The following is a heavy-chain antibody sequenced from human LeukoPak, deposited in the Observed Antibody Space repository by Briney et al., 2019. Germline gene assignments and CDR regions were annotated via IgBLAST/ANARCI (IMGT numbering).Heavy chain of an antibody. Sequence: PGGSLRLSCAASGFTFSNYWMHWVRQAPGKGLVWVSRVNSDGGATTYADSVQGRFTISRDNAKNTIYLQMNSLRPEDTAVYYCARDLTDCSSTRCYYGPVDYWGQGTLVAVSS. CDR2: VNSDGGAT. V-gene: IGHV3-74*01. D-gene: IGHD2-2*01. CDR1: GFTFSNYW. J-gene: IGHJ4*02. CDR3: ARDLTDCSSTRCYYGPVDY.